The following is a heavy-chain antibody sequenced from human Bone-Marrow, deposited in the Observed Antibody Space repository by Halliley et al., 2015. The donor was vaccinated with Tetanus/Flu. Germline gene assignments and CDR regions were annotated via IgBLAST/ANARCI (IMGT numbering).Heavy chain of an antibody. V-gene: IGHV3-23*01. CDR2: ISSRGGTI. CDR1: GLTFSSCV. CDR3: AKEMERSQMVDALDV. D-gene: IGHD2-8*01. J-gene: IGHJ3*01. Sequence: SLRLSCAASGLTFSSCVMNWVRQAPGKGLEWVSGISSRGGTISYADSVKGRFIISRDNSKNTLYLQMNSLRAEDTAVYYCAKEMERSQMVDALDVWGQGTLVTVSS.